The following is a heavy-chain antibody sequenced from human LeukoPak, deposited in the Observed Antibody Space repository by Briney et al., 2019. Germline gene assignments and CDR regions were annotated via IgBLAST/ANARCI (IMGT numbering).Heavy chain of an antibody. CDR2: INHSGST. CDR1: GGSFSGYY. J-gene: IGHJ3*02. CDR3: ARVTVTKSGDAFDI. V-gene: IGHV4-34*01. D-gene: IGHD4-17*01. Sequence: SETLSLTCAVYGGSFSGYYWSWIRQPPGKGLEWIGEINHSGSTNYNPSLKSRVTISVDTSKNQFSLKLSSVTAADTAVYYCARVTVTKSGDAFDIWGQGTMVTVSS.